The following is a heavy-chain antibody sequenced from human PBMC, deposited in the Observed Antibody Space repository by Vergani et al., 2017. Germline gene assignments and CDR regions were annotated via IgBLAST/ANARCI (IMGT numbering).Heavy chain of an antibody. CDR2: ISYDGSNK. J-gene: IGHJ4*02. V-gene: IGHV3-30*18. Sequence: QVQLVESGGGVVQPGRSLRLSCAASVFTFSSYGMHWVRQAPGKGLEWVAVISYDGSNKYYADSVKGRFTISRDNSKNTLYLQMNSLRAEDTAVYYCAKGFFTHDYSNRFDYWGQGTLVTVSS. CDR3: AKGFFTHDYSNRFDY. CDR1: VFTFSSYG. D-gene: IGHD4-11*01.